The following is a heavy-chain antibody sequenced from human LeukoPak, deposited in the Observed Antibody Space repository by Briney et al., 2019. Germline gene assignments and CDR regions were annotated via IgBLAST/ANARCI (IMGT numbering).Heavy chain of an antibody. CDR1: GYTFTGYY. J-gene: IGHJ6*02. CDR3: ARDLSGSGSPPPYYGMDV. D-gene: IGHD3-10*01. CDR2: INPSGGST. Sequence: ASVKVSCKASGYTFTGYYIHWVRQAPGQGLEWMGIINPSGGSTSYAQKFQGRVTMTRDTSTSTVYMELSSLRSEDTAVYYCARDLSGSGSPPPYYGMDVWGQGTTVTVSS. V-gene: IGHV1-46*01.